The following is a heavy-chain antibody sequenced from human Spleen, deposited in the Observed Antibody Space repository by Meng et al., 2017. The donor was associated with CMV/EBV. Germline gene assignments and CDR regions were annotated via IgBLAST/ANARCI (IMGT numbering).Heavy chain of an antibody. Sequence: FTFSSYWMNWVRQAPGKGLEWVANIKQDGSEEYYVDSVKGRFTISRDNAKNTLYLQMNSLRAEDTAVYYCARVRYCSSTSCYTYFDYWGQGTLVTVSS. CDR2: IKQDGSEE. CDR1: FTFSSYW. J-gene: IGHJ4*02. D-gene: IGHD2-2*02. CDR3: ARVRYCSSTSCYTYFDY. V-gene: IGHV3-7*01.